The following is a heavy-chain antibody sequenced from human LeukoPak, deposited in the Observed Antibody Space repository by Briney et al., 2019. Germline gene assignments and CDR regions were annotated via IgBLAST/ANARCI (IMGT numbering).Heavy chain of an antibody. CDR2: IWYDGSNK. CDR3: AREVELSADY. V-gene: IGHV3-33*01. D-gene: IGHD3-16*02. J-gene: IGHJ4*02. Sequence: GRSLRLSCAASGFTFSSYGMHWVRQAPGKGREWVAVIWYDGSNKYYADSVKGRFTISRDNSKNTLYLQMNSLRAEDTAVYYCAREVELSADYWGQGTLVTVSS. CDR1: GFTFSSYG.